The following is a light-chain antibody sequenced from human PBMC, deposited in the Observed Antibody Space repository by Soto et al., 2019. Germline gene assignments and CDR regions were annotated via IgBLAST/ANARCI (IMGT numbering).Light chain of an antibody. Sequence: QSALTQPRSVSGSPGQSVTISCTGTSTDVGGYNYVSWCQQHPGKAPKLMIYDVSKRPSGVPDRFSGSKSGNTASLTISGLQAEDEADYYCCSYAGSSYVFGTGTKVTV. CDR1: STDVGGYNY. V-gene: IGLV2-11*01. CDR2: DVS. CDR3: CSYAGSSYV. J-gene: IGLJ1*01.